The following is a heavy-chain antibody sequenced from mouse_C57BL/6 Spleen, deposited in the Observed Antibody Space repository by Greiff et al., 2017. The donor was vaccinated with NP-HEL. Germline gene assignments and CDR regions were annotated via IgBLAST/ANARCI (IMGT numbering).Heavy chain of an antibody. Sequence: VQLQQSGPELVKPGASVKISCKASGYSFTSYYIHWVKQRPGQGLEWIGWIYPGSGNTKYNEKFKGKATLTADTSSSTAYMQLSSLTSEDSAVYYCARSKEGAMDYWGQGTSVTVSS. J-gene: IGHJ4*01. CDR3: ARSKEGAMDY. CDR1: GYSFTSYY. V-gene: IGHV1-66*01. D-gene: IGHD2-5*01. CDR2: IYPGSGNT.